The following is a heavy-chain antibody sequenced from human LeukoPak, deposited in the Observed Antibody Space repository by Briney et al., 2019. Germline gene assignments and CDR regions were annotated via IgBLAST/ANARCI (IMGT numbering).Heavy chain of an antibody. Sequence: GRSLRLSCAASGFTFSSYAMHWVRQAPGKGLEWVAVISYDGSNKYYADSVKGRFTISRDNSKNTLYLQMNSLRAEDTAVYYCARVGIAVAGNGGAFDIWGQGTMVTVSS. CDR1: GFTFSSYA. D-gene: IGHD6-19*01. V-gene: IGHV3-30*04. J-gene: IGHJ3*02. CDR2: ISYDGSNK. CDR3: ARVGIAVAGNGGAFDI.